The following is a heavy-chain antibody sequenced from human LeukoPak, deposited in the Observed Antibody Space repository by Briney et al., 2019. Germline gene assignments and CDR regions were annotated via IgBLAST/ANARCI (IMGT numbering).Heavy chain of an antibody. CDR1: GGSFSTYF. Sequence: SETLSLTCAVYGGSFSTYFWSWIRQPPGKGLEWIGEIDHSGSTNYNPSLKSRVTISVDTSKNQFSLKLSSVTAADTAVYYCARDQGRWLVRTFDYWGQGTLVTVSS. D-gene: IGHD6-19*01. J-gene: IGHJ4*02. CDR3: ARDQGRWLVRTFDY. CDR2: IDHSGST. V-gene: IGHV4-34*01.